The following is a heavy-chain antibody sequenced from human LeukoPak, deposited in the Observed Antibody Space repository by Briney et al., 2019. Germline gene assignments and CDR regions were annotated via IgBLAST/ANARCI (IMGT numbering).Heavy chain of an antibody. J-gene: IGHJ6*03. Sequence: PSETLSLTCTVSGGSISSYYWSWLRQPPGKGLEWIGYIYYSGSTNYNPSLTSRGTISVDTSKNQFSLKLSSVTAADTAVYYCARVLSCQYGSGSYYNDPRDYYYHYMDVWGKRTNVTVSS. V-gene: IGHV4-59*01. CDR1: GGSISSYY. D-gene: IGHD3-10*01. CDR2: IYYSGST. CDR3: ARVLSCQYGSGSYYNDPRDYYYHYMDV.